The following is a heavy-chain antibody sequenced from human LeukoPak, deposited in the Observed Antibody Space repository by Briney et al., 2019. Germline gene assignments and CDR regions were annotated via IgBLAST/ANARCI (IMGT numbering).Heavy chain of an antibody. J-gene: IGHJ4*02. CDR1: GYTFTSYA. Sequence: ASVKVSCKASGYTFTSYAMHWVRQAPGQRLEWVGWINAGNGNTKYSQKFQGRVTITRDTSASTAYMELSSLRSEDTAVYYCARDRDYGDYYFDYWGQGTLVTVSS. CDR2: INAGNGNT. CDR3: ARDRDYGDYYFDY. D-gene: IGHD4-17*01. V-gene: IGHV1-3*01.